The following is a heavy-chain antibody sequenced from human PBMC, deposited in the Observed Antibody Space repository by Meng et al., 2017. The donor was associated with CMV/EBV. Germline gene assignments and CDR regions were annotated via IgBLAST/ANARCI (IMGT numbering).Heavy chain of an antibody. CDR2: IKQDGSEK. Sequence: GESLKISCAASGFTFSSYWMSWVRQAPGKGLEWVANIKQDGSEKYYVDSVKGRFTISRDKAKNSLYLQMNSLRAEDTAVYYCALIGEMAKIDYWGQGTLVTVSS. CDR1: GFTFSSYW. V-gene: IGHV3-7*01. D-gene: IGHD5-24*01. J-gene: IGHJ4*02. CDR3: ALIGEMAKIDY.